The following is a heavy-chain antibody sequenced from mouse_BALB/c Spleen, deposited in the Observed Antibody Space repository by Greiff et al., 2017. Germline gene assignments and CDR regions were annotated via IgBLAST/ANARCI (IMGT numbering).Heavy chain of an antibody. CDR3: THYGNWYFDV. D-gene: IGHD2-1*01. CDR2: IDPENGDT. CDR1: GFNIKDYY. J-gene: IGHJ1*01. Sequence: VQLKESGAELVRSGASVKLSCTASGFNIKDYYMHWLKQRPEQGLEWIGWIDPENGDTEYAPKFQGKATMTADTSSNTAYLQLSSLTSEDTAVYYCTHYGNWYFDVWGAGTTVTVSS. V-gene: IGHV14-4*02.